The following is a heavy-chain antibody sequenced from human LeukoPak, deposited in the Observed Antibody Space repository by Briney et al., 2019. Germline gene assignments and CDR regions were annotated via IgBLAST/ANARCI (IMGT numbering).Heavy chain of an antibody. J-gene: IGHJ6*03. CDR1: GFTFTNAW. V-gene: IGHV3-15*01. CDR2: IKSKADGGTT. Sequence: PRGSLRLSCAASGFTFTNAWMSWVRQAPGKGLEWVGRIKSKADGGTTDYAAPVKGRFTISRDDSKNTLYLHMNSLKTEDTAVYYCTTDQASVTTRGARRFYYYYMDVWDKGTTVTVSS. CDR3: TTDQASVTTRGARRFYYYYMDV. D-gene: IGHD4-11*01.